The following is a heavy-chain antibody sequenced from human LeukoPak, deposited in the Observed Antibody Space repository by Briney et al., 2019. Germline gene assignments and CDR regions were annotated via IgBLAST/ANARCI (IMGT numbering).Heavy chain of an antibody. Sequence: SVKVSCKASGGTFSNYAISWVRQAPGQGLGWMGRIIPIFGIANYAQKFQGRVTITADKSTSTAYMELSSLRSEDTAVYYCARDSAHYFDYWGQGTLVTVSS. CDR2: IIPIFGIA. CDR1: GGTFSNYA. V-gene: IGHV1-69*04. J-gene: IGHJ4*02. CDR3: ARDSAHYFDY.